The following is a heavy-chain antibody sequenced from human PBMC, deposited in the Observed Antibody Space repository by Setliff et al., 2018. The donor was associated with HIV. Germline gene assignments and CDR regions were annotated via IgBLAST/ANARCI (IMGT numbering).Heavy chain of an antibody. Sequence: SETLSLTCTVSGGSISSDSYSWTWIRQPAGEGLEWIGRIHTSGSTNYNPSLKSRVTISLDTSKNQFSLKLNSVTAADTAVYYCARQGSSSSWDYWGQGTLVTGSA. CDR2: IHTSGST. CDR3: ARQGSSSSWDY. CDR1: GGSISSDSYS. D-gene: IGHD6-6*01. J-gene: IGHJ4*02. V-gene: IGHV4-61*02.